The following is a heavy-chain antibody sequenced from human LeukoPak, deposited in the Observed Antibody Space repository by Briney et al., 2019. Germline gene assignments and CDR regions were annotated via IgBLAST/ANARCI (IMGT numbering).Heavy chain of an antibody. CDR1: GFTFSSYG. Sequence: GGSLRLSCAASGFTFSSYGMHWVRQAPGKGLEWVAVISYDGSNKYYADSVKGRFTISRDNSKNTLYLQMNSLRAEDTAVYYCAKDRGSSWPSFDYWGQGTLATVSS. CDR3: AKDRGSSWPSFDY. D-gene: IGHD6-13*01. J-gene: IGHJ4*02. CDR2: ISYDGSNK. V-gene: IGHV3-30*18.